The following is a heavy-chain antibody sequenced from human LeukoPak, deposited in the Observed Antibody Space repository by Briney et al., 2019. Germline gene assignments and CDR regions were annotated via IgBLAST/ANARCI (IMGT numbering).Heavy chain of an antibody. D-gene: IGHD2-15*01. CDR1: GGSISSYY. CDR3: ARGGGYCSGGSCLHDY. Sequence: PSETLSLTCTVSGGSISSYYWSWIRQPPGKGLEWIGYIYYSGSTNYNPSLKSRVTISVDTSKNQFSLKLSSVTAADTAVYYCARGGGYCSGGSCLHDYWGQGTLVTVSS. J-gene: IGHJ4*02. V-gene: IGHV4-59*01. CDR2: IYYSGST.